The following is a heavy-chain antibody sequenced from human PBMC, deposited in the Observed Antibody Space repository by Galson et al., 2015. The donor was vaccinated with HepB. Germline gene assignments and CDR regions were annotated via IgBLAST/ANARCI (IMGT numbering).Heavy chain of an antibody. V-gene: IGHV3-64*01. Sequence: SLRLSCAASGFTFSNYAMHWVRQAPGKGPEYVSALTGNGGTTHYANSVKGRFTIFGDISRNTMFLQTDSLRPEDMAVYYCARERESSGYFGYFDLWGRGTPVIVSS. CDR3: ARERESSGYFGYFDL. J-gene: IGHJ2*01. CDR2: LTGNGGTT. D-gene: IGHD3-22*01. CDR1: GFTFSNYA.